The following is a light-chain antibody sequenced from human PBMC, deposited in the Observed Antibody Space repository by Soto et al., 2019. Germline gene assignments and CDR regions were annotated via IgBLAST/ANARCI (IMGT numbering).Light chain of an antibody. V-gene: IGLV1-44*01. CDR1: SSNIGSNT. CDR3: AAWDDSLNGYV. CDR2: SNN. Sequence: QSVLTQPPSASGTPGQRVTISCSGSSSNIGSNTVNWYQQLPGTAPKLLIYSNNHRPSGVPDRFSGATSGTSASLAISGLQSEDEADYYCAAWDDSLNGYVFGTGTNLTVL. J-gene: IGLJ1*01.